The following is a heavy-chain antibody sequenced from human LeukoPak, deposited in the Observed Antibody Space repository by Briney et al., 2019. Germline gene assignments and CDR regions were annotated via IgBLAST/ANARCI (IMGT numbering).Heavy chain of an antibody. CDR3: ARWSVLLWFGETGGFDY. Sequence: GGSLRLSCAASGFTFSSYWMSWVRQAPGKGLEWVADIKQDGSEKYHVDSVKGRFTISRDNAKNSLYLQMNSLRAEDTAVYYCARWSVLLWFGETGGFDYWGQGTLVTVSS. V-gene: IGHV3-7*04. D-gene: IGHD3-10*01. J-gene: IGHJ4*02. CDR2: IKQDGSEK. CDR1: GFTFSSYW.